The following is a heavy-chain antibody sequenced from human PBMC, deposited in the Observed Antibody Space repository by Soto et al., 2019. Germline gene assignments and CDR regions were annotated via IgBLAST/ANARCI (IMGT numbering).Heavy chain of an antibody. V-gene: IGHV4-39*01. CDR2: IYYSGST. CDR1: GGSISSSSYY. J-gene: IGHJ6*03. D-gene: IGHD3-9*01. CDR3: ARHPRYFSHHHYMDV. Sequence: SETLSLTCTVSGGSISSSSYYWGWIRQPPGKGLEWIGSIYYSGSTYYNPSLKSRVTISVDSSKSQFSLKLSSVTAADTAVYYCARHPRYFSHHHYMDVWGQGTTVTVSS.